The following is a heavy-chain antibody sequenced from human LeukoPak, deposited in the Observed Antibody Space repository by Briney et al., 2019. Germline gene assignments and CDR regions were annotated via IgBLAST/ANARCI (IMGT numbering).Heavy chain of an antibody. J-gene: IGHJ4*02. CDR2: IYPSDSDT. CDR3: ARVGYFYGSGSQTGGYLDY. CDR1: GYRFTSYW. Sequence: GESLKISCKGSGYRFTSYWIGWVRQMPGKGLEWMGIIYPSDSDTRYSPSFQGQVSISADKSISAAYLQWSSLTFDDTAIYYCARVGYFYGSGSQTGGYLDYWGQGTLVTVSS. D-gene: IGHD3-10*01. V-gene: IGHV5-51*01.